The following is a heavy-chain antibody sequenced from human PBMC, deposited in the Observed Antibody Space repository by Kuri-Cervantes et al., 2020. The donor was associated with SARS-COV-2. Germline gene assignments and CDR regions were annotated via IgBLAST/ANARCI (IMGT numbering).Heavy chain of an antibody. CDR1: GGSISSSNW. CDR2: IYHSGST. Sequence: SETLSLTCAVSGGSISSSNWWSWVSQPPGKGLEWIGEIYHSGSTNYNPSLKSRVTISVDKSKNQFSLKLSPVTAADTAVYYCARTYSSSSLFYDYWGQGTLVTVSS. D-gene: IGHD6-6*01. V-gene: IGHV4-4*02. J-gene: IGHJ4*02. CDR3: ARTYSSSSLFYDY.